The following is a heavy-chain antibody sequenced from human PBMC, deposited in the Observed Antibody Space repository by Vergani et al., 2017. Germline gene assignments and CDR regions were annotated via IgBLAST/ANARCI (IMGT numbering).Heavy chain of an antibody. CDR1: GGSFSGYY. Sequence: QVQLQQWGAGLLKPSETLSLTCAVYGGSFSGYYWSWIRQPPGKGLEWIGHISASGNASHSPSLKTRVSMSVDTSKNQFSLTVTSVTAADTAIYFCARRSGGYYSGGKVHPLRTAFDVWGHGTVVTVSS. CDR2: ISASGNA. J-gene: IGHJ3*01. V-gene: IGHV4-34*11. D-gene: IGHD2-15*01. CDR3: ARRSGGYYSGGKVHPLRTAFDV.